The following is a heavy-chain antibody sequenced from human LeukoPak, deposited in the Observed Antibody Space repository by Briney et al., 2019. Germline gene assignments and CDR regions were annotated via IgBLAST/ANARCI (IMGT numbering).Heavy chain of an antibody. Sequence: SETLSLTCLVTLWINSSCSHYWLWIRQPPGKGLEWIGSIYYSGSTYYNPSLKSRVTISVDTSKNQFSLKLSSVTAADTAVYYCARRSSDICSAFPNWVDPWGQGTLVTVSS. J-gene: IGHJ5*02. D-gene: IGHD3-10*01. CDR1: LWINSSCSHY. CDR2: IYYSGST. CDR3: ARRSSDICSAFPNWVDP. V-gene: IGHV4-39*01.